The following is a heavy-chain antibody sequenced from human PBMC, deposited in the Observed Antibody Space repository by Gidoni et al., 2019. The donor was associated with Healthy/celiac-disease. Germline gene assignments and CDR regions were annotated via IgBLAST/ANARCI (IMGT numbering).Heavy chain of an antibody. CDR2: IYHSGST. D-gene: IGHD6-6*01. CDR1: GGSLSSTNW. Sequence: HVQLQASRPGLGKPSGTLSVTGAVSGGSLSSTNWWSGVRQPPVTGLEWIGEIYHSGSTNYNPSLKSRVTISVDKSKNQFSLKLSSVTAADTAVYYCARTYSSSSTLSYWFDPWGQGTLVTVSS. V-gene: IGHV4-4*02. CDR3: ARTYSSSSTLSYWFDP. J-gene: IGHJ5*02.